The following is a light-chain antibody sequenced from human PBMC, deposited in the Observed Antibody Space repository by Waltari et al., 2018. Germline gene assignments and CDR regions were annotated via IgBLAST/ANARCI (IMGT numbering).Light chain of an antibody. CDR3: QTWGTGIHV. V-gene: IGLV4-69*01. J-gene: IGLJ7*01. Sequence: QLVLTQSPSASASLGASVKLTCTLSSWHSSYAIAWPQQQPEKGPRYLMKLNSDGSHSKGDGIPDRFSGSSSGAERYLTISSLQSEDEADYYCQTWGTGIHVFGGGTQLTVL. CDR2: LNSDGSH. CDR1: SWHSSYA.